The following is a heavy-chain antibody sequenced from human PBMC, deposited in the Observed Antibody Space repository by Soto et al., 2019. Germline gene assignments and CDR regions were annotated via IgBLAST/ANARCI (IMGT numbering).Heavy chain of an antibody. J-gene: IGHJ5*02. D-gene: IGHD6-19*01. Sequence: PGGSLRLSCAASRFTFSDYYMTWIRQAPGKGLEWVSYISSNGKYRGYADSVKGRFTISRDNAENSLYLQMDGLRAEDTAVYYCARNALQLVQWLVPWRPNDNNNWFDPWGQGTLVTVSS. CDR1: RFTFSDYY. V-gene: IGHV3-11*03. CDR2: ISSNGKYR. CDR3: ARNALQLVQWLVPWRPNDNNNWFDP.